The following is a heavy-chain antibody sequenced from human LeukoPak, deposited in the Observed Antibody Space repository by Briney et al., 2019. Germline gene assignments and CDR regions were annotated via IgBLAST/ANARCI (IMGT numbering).Heavy chain of an antibody. V-gene: IGHV5-51*01. CDR3: GRPPPGCTTTSCYMAY. Sequence: GESLKISCKGSGYSFTSYWIGWVRQMPGKGLEWMGIIYPGDSDTRYSPSFQGQVTISADKSISTAYLQWSSLKASDTAMYYCGRPPPGCTTTSCYMAYWGQGTLVTVSS. CDR2: IYPGDSDT. J-gene: IGHJ4*02. CDR1: GYSFTSYW. D-gene: IGHD2-2*02.